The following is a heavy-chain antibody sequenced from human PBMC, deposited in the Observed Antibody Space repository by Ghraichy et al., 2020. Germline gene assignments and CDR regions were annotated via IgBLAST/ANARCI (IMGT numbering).Heavy chain of an antibody. CDR2: IIPIFGTA. CDR1: GGTFSSYA. V-gene: IGHV1-69*13. CDR3: ASSRGRDGYNSFDY. D-gene: IGHD5-24*01. J-gene: IGHJ4*02. Sequence: SVKVSCKASGGTFSSYAISWVRQAPGQGLEWMGGIIPIFGTANYAQKFQVRVTITADESTRPAYMELSSLRSEDTAVYYCASSRGRDGYNSFDYWGQGTLVTVSS.